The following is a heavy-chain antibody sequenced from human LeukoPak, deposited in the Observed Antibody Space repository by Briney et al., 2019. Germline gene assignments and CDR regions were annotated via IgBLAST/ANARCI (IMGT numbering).Heavy chain of an antibody. J-gene: IGHJ4*02. CDR1: GFTFSSYA. CDR3: ASLNRDGYNPRRGYYFDY. CDR2: ISYDGSNK. V-gene: IGHV3-30*04. Sequence: GRSLRLSCAASGFTFSSYAMHWVRQAPGKGLEWVAVISYDGSNKYYADSVKGRFTISRDNSKNTLYLQMNSLRAEDTAVYYCASLNRDGYNPRRGYYFDYWGQGTLVTVSS. D-gene: IGHD5-24*01.